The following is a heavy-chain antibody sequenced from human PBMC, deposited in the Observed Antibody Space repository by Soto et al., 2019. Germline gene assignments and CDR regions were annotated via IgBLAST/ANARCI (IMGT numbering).Heavy chain of an antibody. V-gene: IGHV1-18*01. J-gene: IGHJ4*02. CDR2: ISAYNGNT. CDR3: ARDLPPVDY. Sequence: QIQLVQSGAEVKKPGASVKVSCKASGYTFSSYHITWVRQAPGQGLEWMGWISAYNGNTYYAQNLQGRVSMTTDPSTSTAYMELRSLRSDDTAVYYCARDLPPVDYWGQGTLVTVSS. CDR1: GYTFSSYH.